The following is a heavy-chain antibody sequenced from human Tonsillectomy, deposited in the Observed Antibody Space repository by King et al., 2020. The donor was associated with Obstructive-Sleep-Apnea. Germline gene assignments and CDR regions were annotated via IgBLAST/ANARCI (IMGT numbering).Heavy chain of an antibody. CDR1: GYTFTDHY. CDR3: ARDGGTHRFNWFDA. Sequence: QLVQSGAEVKKPGASMKVSCRASGYTFTDHYIHWVRQAPGQGLEWMGWVNPYSGGTEYAQKFQGRVTMTRDTSISTAYMDLTSLRSDDTAVYNCARDGGTHRFNWFDAWGQGTLLTVSS. D-gene: IGHD1-1*01. J-gene: IGHJ5*02. V-gene: IGHV1-2*02. CDR2: VNPYSGGT.